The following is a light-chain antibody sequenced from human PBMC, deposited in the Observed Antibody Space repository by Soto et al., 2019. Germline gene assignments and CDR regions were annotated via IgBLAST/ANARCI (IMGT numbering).Light chain of an antibody. Sequence: EIVMTHSPATLSVSPCERATLSPRASQSVSSNLAWYQQKPGQAPRLLIYGASTRATGIPARFSGSGSGTEFTLTISSLQSEDFAVYYCQQYNNWPPITFGQGTRLEIK. V-gene: IGKV3-15*01. CDR2: GAS. J-gene: IGKJ5*01. CDR3: QQYNNWPPIT. CDR1: QSVSSN.